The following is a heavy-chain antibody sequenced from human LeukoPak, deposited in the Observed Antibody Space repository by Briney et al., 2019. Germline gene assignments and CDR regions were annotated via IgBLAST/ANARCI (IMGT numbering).Heavy chain of an antibody. CDR3: ARQDYVWGSYRYDL. J-gene: IGHJ4*02. CDR2: INHSGST. V-gene: IGHV4-34*01. D-gene: IGHD3-16*02. CDR1: GGSFSGYY. Sequence: KPSETLSLTCAVYGGSFSGYYWSWIRQPPGKGLEWIGEINHSGSTNYNPSLKSRVTISVDTSNIQFSLKLSCVADADTAVYYCARQDYVWGSYRYDLWGQGTRDSVS.